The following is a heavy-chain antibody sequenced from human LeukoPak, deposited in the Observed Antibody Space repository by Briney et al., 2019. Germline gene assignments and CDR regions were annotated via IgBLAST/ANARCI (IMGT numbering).Heavy chain of an antibody. V-gene: IGHV3-48*04. D-gene: IGHD3-16*02. CDR1: GLTLSSYS. CDR2: ISRRSGTL. CDR3: AVEADYVWGSYRYTGFDP. Sequence: GGSLRLSCAASGLTLSSYSMNWVRQAPGKGLEWLSYISRRSGTLYYGDSVKVRFTISRDNAKNSLYLQMNSLRAEDTAVYYGAVEADYVWGSYRYTGFDPWGQGTLVTVSS. J-gene: IGHJ5*02.